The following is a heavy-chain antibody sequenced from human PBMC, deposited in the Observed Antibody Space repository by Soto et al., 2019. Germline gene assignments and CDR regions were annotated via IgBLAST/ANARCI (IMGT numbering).Heavy chain of an antibody. CDR2: ISYDGSNK. Sequence: GGSLRLSCAASGFTFSSYGMHWVRQAPGKGLEWVAVISYDGSNKYYADSVKGRFTISRDNSKNTLYLQMNSLRAEDTAVYYCAKNLGLVGEYYYYYGMDVWGQGTTVTVSS. V-gene: IGHV3-30*18. CDR3: AKNLGLVGEYYYYYGMDV. CDR1: GFTFSSYG. D-gene: IGHD1-26*01. J-gene: IGHJ6*02.